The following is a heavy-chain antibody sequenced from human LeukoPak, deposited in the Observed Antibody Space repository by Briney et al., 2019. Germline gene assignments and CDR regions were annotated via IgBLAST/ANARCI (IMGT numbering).Heavy chain of an antibody. CDR1: GGTFSSYA. J-gene: IGHJ4*02. V-gene: IGHV1-69*05. D-gene: IGHD6-19*01. CDR3: ARAFISGWYHFDY. CDR2: IIPIFGTA. Sequence: GASVKVSCKASGGTFSSYAIRWVRQAPGQGLEWMGGIIPIFGTANYAQKFQGRVTINKDESTSTAYMVLSSLRSEATAVYYCARAFISGWYHFDYWGQGTLVTVSS.